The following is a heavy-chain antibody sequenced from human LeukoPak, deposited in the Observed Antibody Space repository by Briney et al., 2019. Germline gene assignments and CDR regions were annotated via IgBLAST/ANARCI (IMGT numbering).Heavy chain of an antibody. J-gene: IGHJ3*02. CDR3: ARGISDCSGGSCYSPYAFDI. D-gene: IGHD2-15*01. CDR1: GGSFSGYY. CDR2: INHSGST. Sequence: KPSETLSLTCAVYGGSFSGYYWSWIRQPPGKGLGWIGEINHSGSTKYNPSLKSRVTISVDTSKIQFSLKLSSVTAADTAVYYCARGISDCSGGSCYSPYAFDIWGQGTMVTVSS. V-gene: IGHV4-34*01.